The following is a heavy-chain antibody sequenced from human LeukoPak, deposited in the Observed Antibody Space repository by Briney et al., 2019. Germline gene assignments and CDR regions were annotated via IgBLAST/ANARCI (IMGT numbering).Heavy chain of an antibody. V-gene: IGHV3-23*01. CDR1: GFTFSSYA. D-gene: IGHD3-22*01. CDR2: ISGSGGST. Sequence: PGGSLRLSCAASGFTFSSYAMSWVRQAPGKGLEWVSAISGSGGSTYYADSVKGRFTISRDNSNNTLYLQMNSLRAEDTAVYYCAKGEYYYDSSGHFDYWGQGTLVTVSS. J-gene: IGHJ4*02. CDR3: AKGEYYYDSSGHFDY.